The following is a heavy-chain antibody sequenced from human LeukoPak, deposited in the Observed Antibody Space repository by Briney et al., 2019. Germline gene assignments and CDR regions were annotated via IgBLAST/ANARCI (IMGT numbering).Heavy chain of an antibody. CDR1: EFIFSSYW. J-gene: IGHJ4*02. D-gene: IGHD2-15*01. CDR2: IKQDGSEK. Sequence: PGGSLRLSCAASEFIFSSYWMSWVRQAPGKGLEWVANIKQDGSEKYYVDSVKGRFTISRDNAKNSLYLQMNSLRAEDTAVYYCARVDGGYVYHFDYWGQGSLVTVSS. CDR3: ARVDGGYVYHFDY. V-gene: IGHV3-7*05.